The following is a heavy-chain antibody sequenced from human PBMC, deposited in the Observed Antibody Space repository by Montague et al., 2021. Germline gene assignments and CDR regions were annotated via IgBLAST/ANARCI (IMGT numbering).Heavy chain of an antibody. CDR2: IRSSGSP. CDR3: GRDYWGSIDY. D-gene: IGHD7-27*01. Sequence: SETLSLTCSVSGGSVNGYDWRWIRQPPGKGLEWIGYIRSSGSPNYNPSFKSRLAISIDRSRNQFSLELSYVTAADTAIYFCGRDYWGSIDYWGHGILVTVSS. J-gene: IGHJ4*01. V-gene: IGHV4-59*02. CDR1: GGSVNGYD.